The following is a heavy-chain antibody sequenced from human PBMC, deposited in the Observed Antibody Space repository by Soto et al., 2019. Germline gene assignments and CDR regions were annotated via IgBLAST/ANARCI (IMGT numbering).Heavy chain of an antibody. CDR3: ATGRDVTEGDVEYFQS. D-gene: IGHD2-21*02. CDR2: VSKSGSRT. J-gene: IGHJ1*01. CDR1: GFTFSNHA. V-gene: IGHV3-23*05. Sequence: EVQLLESGGGLVQPGGPWRLKLAASGFTFSNHARGWVRQPPGKGPEGVSTVSKSGSRTYDVDPVKAGFTISRDNSKNTLFLQMNSLRVEDTGIYSCATGRDVTEGDVEYFQSWGQGTLVTVSS.